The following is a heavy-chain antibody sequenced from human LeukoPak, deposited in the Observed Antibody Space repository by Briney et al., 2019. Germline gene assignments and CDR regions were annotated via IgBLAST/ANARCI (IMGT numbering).Heavy chain of an antibody. Sequence: SETLSLTCTVSGGSISSGGYYWSWIRQHPGKGLEWIGYVYYSGSAYYNPSLKSRVTLSVDTSKNQFSLKLSPVTAADTAVYYCASRRDGYNTIDYWGQGTLVTVSS. CDR1: GGSISSGGYY. D-gene: IGHD5-24*01. J-gene: IGHJ4*02. CDR2: VYYSGSA. V-gene: IGHV4-31*03. CDR3: ASRRDGYNTIDY.